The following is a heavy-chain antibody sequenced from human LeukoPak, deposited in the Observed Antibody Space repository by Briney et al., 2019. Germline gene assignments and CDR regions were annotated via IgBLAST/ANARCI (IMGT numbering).Heavy chain of an antibody. CDR2: INPNSGGT. J-gene: IGHJ4*02. D-gene: IGHD5-24*01. CDR3: GRGLKDGYIVY. V-gene: IGHV1-2*02. Sequence: ASVKVSCKASGYTFTSYAMNWVRQAPGQGLEWMGWINPNSGGTNYAQKFQGRVTMTRDTSISTAYMELSRLRSDDTAVYYCGRGLKDGYIVYWGQGTLVTVSS. CDR1: GYTFTSYA.